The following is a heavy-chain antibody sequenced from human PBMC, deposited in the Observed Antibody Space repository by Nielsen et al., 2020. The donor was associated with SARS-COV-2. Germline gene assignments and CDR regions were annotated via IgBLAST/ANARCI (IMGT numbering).Heavy chain of an antibody. J-gene: IGHJ6*02. CDR3: ARGGGGMDV. CDR2: ISGSDGST. D-gene: IGHD3-16*01. V-gene: IGHV3-23*01. Sequence: GESLKISCAASGFTFSSYAMSWVRQAPGKGLECVSAISGSDGSTYYAGSVKGRLTISRDNSKNTLYLQMNSLRAEDTAVYYCARGGGGMDVWGQGTTVTVSS. CDR1: GFTFSSYA.